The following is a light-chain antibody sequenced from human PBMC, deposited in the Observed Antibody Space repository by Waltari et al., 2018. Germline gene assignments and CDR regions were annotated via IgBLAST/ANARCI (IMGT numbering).Light chain of an antibody. V-gene: IGKV3-11*01. CDR1: QSVDWY. Sequence: EIVLTQSPATLSLSVGEKATLSYRASQSVDWYLAWYQQKPGQAPRLLIYDVSNRATGIPARFSGSGSDTDFTLTISSLEPEDFAVYFCQQRRNWPLTFGGGTKVEIK. J-gene: IGKJ4*01. CDR2: DVS. CDR3: QQRRNWPLT.